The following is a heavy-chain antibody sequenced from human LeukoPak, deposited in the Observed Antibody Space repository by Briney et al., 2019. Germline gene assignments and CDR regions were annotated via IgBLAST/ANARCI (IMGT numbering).Heavy chain of an antibody. CDR3: ARGSRDLVVNWPDY. J-gene: IGHJ4*02. D-gene: IGHD3-22*01. V-gene: IGHV3-30*02. CDR1: GFTFSDYG. Sequence: GGSLRLSCAASGFTFSDYGMHWVRQAPGKGLEWVSFIEYDGSEKYYADSVKGRSTISRDNSKNTLYLQMNSLRAEDTAVYYCARGSRDLVVNWPDYWGQGTLVTVSS. CDR2: IEYDGSEK.